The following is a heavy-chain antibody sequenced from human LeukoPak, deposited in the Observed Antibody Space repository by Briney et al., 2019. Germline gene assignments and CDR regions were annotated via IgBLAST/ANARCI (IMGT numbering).Heavy chain of an antibody. V-gene: IGHV1-2*02. CDR2: INPNSGGT. CDR3: AGAYYDSSGYYVRYYYYMDV. D-gene: IGHD3-22*01. Sequence: ASVKVSCKASGYTFTGYYMHWVRQAPGQGLEWMGWINPNSGGTNYAQKFQGRVTMTRDTSISTAYMELSRLRSDDTAVYYCAGAYYDSSGYYVRYYYYMDVWGKGTTVTVSS. CDR1: GYTFTGYY. J-gene: IGHJ6*03.